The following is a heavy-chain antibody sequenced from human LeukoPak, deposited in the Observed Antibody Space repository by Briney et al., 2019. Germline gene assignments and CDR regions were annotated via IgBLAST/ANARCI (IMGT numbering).Heavy chain of an antibody. V-gene: IGHV4-38-2*02. J-gene: IGHJ5*02. Sequence: SETLSLTCTVSGYSISSGYYWGWIRQPPGKGLEWIGSIYHSGSTYYNPSLKSRVTISVDTSKNQFSLKLSSVTAADTAVYYCARDHLANLASRLFDPWGQGTLVTVSS. D-gene: IGHD3-3*01. CDR2: IYHSGST. CDR1: GYSISSGYY. CDR3: ARDHLANLASRLFDP.